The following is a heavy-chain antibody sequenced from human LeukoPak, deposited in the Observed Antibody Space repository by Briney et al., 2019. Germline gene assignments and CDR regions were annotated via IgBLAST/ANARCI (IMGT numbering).Heavy chain of an antibody. V-gene: IGHV3-23*01. D-gene: IGHD3-10*01. CDR3: AKDKYYYGSGGDFDH. CDR1: GFTFSSYA. CDR2: ISGSRGST. J-gene: IGHJ4*02. Sequence: PGGSLRLSCAASGFTFSSYAMSWVRQAPGKGLEWVSTISGSRGSTYYADSVKGRFSISRDNSKNTLFLQMNSLRAEDTAVYYCAKDKYYYGSGGDFDHWGQGTLVTVSS.